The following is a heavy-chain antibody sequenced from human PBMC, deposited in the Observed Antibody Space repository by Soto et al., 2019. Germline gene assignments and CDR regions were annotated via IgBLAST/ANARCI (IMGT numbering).Heavy chain of an antibody. CDR3: ARGLKHIVVVTANFDY. D-gene: IGHD2-21*02. Sequence: GGSLRLSCAASGFTFSSYSMNWVRQAPGKGLEWVSSISSSSSYIYYADSVKGRFTISRDNAKNSLYLQMNSLRAEDTAVYYCARGLKHIVVVTANFDYWGQGTLVTVSS. V-gene: IGHV3-21*01. J-gene: IGHJ4*02. CDR2: ISSSSSYI. CDR1: GFTFSSYS.